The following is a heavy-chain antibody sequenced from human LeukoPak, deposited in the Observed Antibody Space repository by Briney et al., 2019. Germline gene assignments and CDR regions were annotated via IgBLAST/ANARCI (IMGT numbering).Heavy chain of an antibody. J-gene: IGHJ4*02. CDR2: ISYDGSNK. D-gene: IGHD5-12*01. Sequence: GGSLRLSCAASGFTFSSCGMHWVRQAPGKGLEWVAVISYDGSNKYYADSVKGRFTISRDNSKNTLYLQMSSLRAEDTAVYYCVKDIRGYSGSDPTDYWGQGTLVTVSS. CDR3: VKDIRGYSGSDPTDY. V-gene: IGHV3-30*18. CDR1: GFTFSSCG.